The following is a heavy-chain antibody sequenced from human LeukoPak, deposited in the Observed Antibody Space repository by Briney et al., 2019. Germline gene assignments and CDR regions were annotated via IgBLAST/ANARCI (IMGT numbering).Heavy chain of an antibody. J-gene: IGHJ6*03. CDR1: GYTFTSYG. V-gene: IGHV1-18*01. CDR3: ARVKRGYYYMDV. Sequence: ASVKVSCKASGYTFTSYGISWVRQAPGQGLEWMGWISAYNGNTNYAQKLQGRVTMTTDTSTSTAYMELRSLRFDDTAVYYCARVKRGYYYMDVWGKGTTVTVSS. CDR2: ISAYNGNT.